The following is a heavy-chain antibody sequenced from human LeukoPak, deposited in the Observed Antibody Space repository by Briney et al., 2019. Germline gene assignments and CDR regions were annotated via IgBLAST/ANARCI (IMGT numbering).Heavy chain of an antibody. V-gene: IGHV4-39*07. CDR2: IFYSGST. CDR1: SGSISTSNYY. Sequence: SETLSLTCTVSSGSISTSNYYWGWVRQPPGKALEWIGNIFYSGSTYYSPSLKSRVTISVDTSKNQFSLKLSSVTAADTAVYYCARGLREYCSGGSCYSVPYYYMDIWGKGTTVTVSS. D-gene: IGHD2-15*01. CDR3: ARGLREYCSGGSCYSVPYYYMDI. J-gene: IGHJ6*03.